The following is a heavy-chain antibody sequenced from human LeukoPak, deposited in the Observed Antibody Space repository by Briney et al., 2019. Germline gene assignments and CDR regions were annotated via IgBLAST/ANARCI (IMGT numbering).Heavy chain of an antibody. CDR1: GFTFSDYY. J-gene: IGHJ5*02. CDR2: ISSSGSTM. Sequence: GGSLRLSCAASGFTFSDYYMSWIRQAPGKGLEWVSYISSSGSTMYYADSVKGRFTISRDNAKNSLYLQMNSLRAEDTAVYYCARDRGSGSYYIWFDPWGQGTLVTVSS. D-gene: IGHD1-26*01. CDR3: ARDRGSGSYYIWFDP. V-gene: IGHV3-11*04.